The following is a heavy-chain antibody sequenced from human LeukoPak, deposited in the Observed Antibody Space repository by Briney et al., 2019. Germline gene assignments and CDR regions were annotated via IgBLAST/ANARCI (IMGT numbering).Heavy chain of an antibody. D-gene: IGHD3-22*01. CDR2: INPNSGGT. V-gene: IGHV1-2*04. J-gene: IGHJ4*02. CDR3: ARASANYYDSSGYGDY. Sequence: ASVKVSCKASGYTFTGYYMHWVRQAPGQGLEWMGWINPNSGGTNYAQKFQGWVTMTRETSISTAYMELSRLRSDDTAVYHCARASANYYDSSGYGDYWGQGTLVTVSS. CDR1: GYTFTGYY.